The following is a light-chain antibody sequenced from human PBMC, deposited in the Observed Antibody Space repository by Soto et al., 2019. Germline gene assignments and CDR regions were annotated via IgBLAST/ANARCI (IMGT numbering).Light chain of an antibody. J-gene: IGKJ3*01. CDR1: QGIRNF. CDR2: AAS. Sequence: DIQMTQSPTSLYVSVGDRVTITCRASQGIRNFVAWYQQKPGKPPKLLIYAASTLQSGVPSRFSGSGSGTDFTLTINSLQPEDVATYSCQKYSSVPVFGPGTKVEI. V-gene: IGKV1-27*01. CDR3: QKYSSVPV.